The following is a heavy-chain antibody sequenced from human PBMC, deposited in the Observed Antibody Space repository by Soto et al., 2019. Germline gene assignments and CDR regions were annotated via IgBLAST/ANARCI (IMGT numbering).Heavy chain of an antibody. J-gene: IGHJ4*02. CDR2: IYYSGST. CDR1: GGSISSYY. Sequence: SETLSLTCTVSGGSISSYYWSWIRQPPGKGLEWIGYIYYSGSTNYNPSLKSRVTISVDTSKNQLSLKLSSVTAADTAVYYCARLTRVGPFVGDFDYWGQGTLVTVSS. V-gene: IGHV4-59*08. D-gene: IGHD3-10*01. CDR3: ARLTRVGPFVGDFDY.